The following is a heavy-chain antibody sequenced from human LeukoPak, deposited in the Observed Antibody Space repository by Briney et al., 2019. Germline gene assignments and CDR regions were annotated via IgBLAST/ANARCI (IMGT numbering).Heavy chain of an antibody. J-gene: IGHJ4*02. CDR3: ARGHFHYHSSGSHVYFNY. CDR1: GGSFSGYH. V-gene: IGHV4-34*01. Sequence: PSETLSLTCAVYGGSFSGYHWSWIRQPPGKGLEWIGEINHSGSTNYNPSLKSRVTISVDTSKNQFSLKLNSVTAADTAVYYCARGHFHYHSSGSHVYFNYWGQGTLVTVSS. D-gene: IGHD3-22*01. CDR2: INHSGST.